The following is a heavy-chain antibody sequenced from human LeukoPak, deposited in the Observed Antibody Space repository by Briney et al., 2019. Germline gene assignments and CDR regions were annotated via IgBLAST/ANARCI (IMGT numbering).Heavy chain of an antibody. CDR3: VKLGGSGSYYYYYYGMDV. CDR1: GFTFSSYA. Sequence: GGSLRLSCAASGFTFSSYAMHWVRQAPGKGLEYVSAISSNGGSTYYADSVKGRFTISRDNSKNTLYLQMSSLRAEDTAVYYCVKLGGSGSYYYYYYGMDVWGKGTTVTVSS. CDR2: ISSNGGST. V-gene: IGHV3-64D*06. D-gene: IGHD3-10*01. J-gene: IGHJ6*04.